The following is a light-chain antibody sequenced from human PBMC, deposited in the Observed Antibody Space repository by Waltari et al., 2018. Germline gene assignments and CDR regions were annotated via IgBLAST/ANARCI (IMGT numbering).Light chain of an antibody. J-gene: IGLJ3*02. CDR3: SSYTTSSTLV. CDR1: SSAVGGYNY. V-gene: IGLV2-14*01. Sequence: QSALTQPASVSGSLGQSITISCTGTSSAVGGYNYVSWYQQHPGKAPKLMIYEVSNRPLGVANRFAGSKSGNTASLTISGLQAEDEADYYCSSYTTSSTLVFGGGTKLTVL. CDR2: EVS.